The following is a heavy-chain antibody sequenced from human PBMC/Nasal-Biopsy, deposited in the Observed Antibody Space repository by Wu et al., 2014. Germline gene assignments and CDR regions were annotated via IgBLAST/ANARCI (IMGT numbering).Heavy chain of an antibody. J-gene: IGHJ4*02. V-gene: IGHV3-23*01. CDR1: GFTFSSYT. CDR3: SKGPNVGRPRYFDY. D-gene: IGHD3-16*01. CDR2: ISGSGVST. Sequence: LRLSCAASGFTFSSYTMSWVRQVPGKGFEWVSAISGSGVSTYYADSVKGRFTISRDNSRNMLFLQLSTLSAEDTAIYYCSKGPNVGRPRYFDYWGQGALVTVSS.